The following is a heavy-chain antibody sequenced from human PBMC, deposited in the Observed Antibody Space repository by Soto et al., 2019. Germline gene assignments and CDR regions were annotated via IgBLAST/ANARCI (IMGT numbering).Heavy chain of an antibody. J-gene: IGHJ4*02. CDR3: ARARAAAGFDY. Sequence: QVQLQQWGAGLLKPSETLSLTCAVYGGSFSGYYWSWIRQPPGKGLEWIGEINHSGSTNYNPSLKSRVTISVDTSKNQFSLKLSSVTAADTAVYSCARARAAAGFDYWGQGTLVTVSS. CDR1: GGSFSGYY. CDR2: INHSGST. D-gene: IGHD6-13*01. V-gene: IGHV4-34*01.